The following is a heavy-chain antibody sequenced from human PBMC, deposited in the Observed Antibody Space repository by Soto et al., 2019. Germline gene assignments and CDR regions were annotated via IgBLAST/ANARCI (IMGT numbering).Heavy chain of an antibody. D-gene: IGHD3-10*01. CDR1: GYTFTSYY. Sequence: QVQLVQSGAEVKKPGASVKVSCKASGYTFTSYYMHWVRQAPGQGLEWMGIINPSGGSTSYAQKFQGRVTMTRDTSTSTVYMELSSLRSEDTAVYYCAKDWNYYGSGSYYFDYWGQGTLVTVSS. CDR3: AKDWNYYGSGSYYFDY. V-gene: IGHV1-46*01. J-gene: IGHJ4*02. CDR2: INPSGGST.